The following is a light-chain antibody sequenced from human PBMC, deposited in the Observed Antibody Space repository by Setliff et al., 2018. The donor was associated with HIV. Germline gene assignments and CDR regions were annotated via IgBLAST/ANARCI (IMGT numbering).Light chain of an antibody. Sequence: QSVLTQPASVSGSPGQSITISCTGTSSDIGRYNYVSWYQQYPGKGPTLVIFDVSERPSGVSNRFSGSKSGNTASLIISGLQPDDEADYYCCSYARGSTYVFGSGTKGTVL. J-gene: IGLJ1*01. CDR1: SSDIGRYNY. CDR2: DVS. CDR3: CSYARGSTYV. V-gene: IGLV2-14*03.